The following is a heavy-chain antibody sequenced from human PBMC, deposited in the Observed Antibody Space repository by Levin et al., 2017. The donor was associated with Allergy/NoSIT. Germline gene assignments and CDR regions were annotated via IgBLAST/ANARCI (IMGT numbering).Heavy chain of an antibody. Sequence: PGGSLRLSCAASGFIFSSYGMHWVRQAPGKGLEWVAVISCDGTNKFYADSVKGRFTISRDNSKNTLYLQMNSLRAEDSAVYYCAKDWEVTVTTHLLYNWFDPWGQGTLVTVSS. J-gene: IGHJ5*02. CDR3: AKDWEVTVTTHLLYNWFDP. CDR1: GFIFSSYG. CDR2: ISCDGTNK. D-gene: IGHD4-17*01. V-gene: IGHV3-30*18.